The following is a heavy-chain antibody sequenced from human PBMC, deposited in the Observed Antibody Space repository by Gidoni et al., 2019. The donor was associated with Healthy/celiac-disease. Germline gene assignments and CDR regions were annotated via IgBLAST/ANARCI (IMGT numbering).Heavy chain of an antibody. J-gene: IGHJ6*02. CDR1: GFTFSSHW. CDR3: ARATWGYYYYYGMDV. V-gene: IGHV3-7*01. D-gene: IGHD7-27*01. CDR2: IKQDGSEK. Sequence: EVQLVESGGGLVQPGGSLRLSCAASGFTFSSHWMSWVRQAPGKGLEWVANIKQDGSEKYYVDSVKGRFTISRDNAKNSLYLQMNSLRAEDTAVYYCARATWGYYYYYGMDVWGQGTTVTVSS.